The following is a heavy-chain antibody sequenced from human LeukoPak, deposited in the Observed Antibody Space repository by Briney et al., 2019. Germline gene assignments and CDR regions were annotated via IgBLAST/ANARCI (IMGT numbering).Heavy chain of an antibody. Sequence: SETLSLTCTVSGGSISSYYWSWIRQPPGKGLEWIGYIYYSGSTNYNPSLKSRVTISVDTSKNQFSLKLSSVTAADTAVYYCAGSGSYFWFDPWGQGTLVTVSS. CDR3: AGSGSYFWFDP. CDR1: GGSISSYY. D-gene: IGHD1-26*01. V-gene: IGHV4-59*01. CDR2: IYYSGST. J-gene: IGHJ5*02.